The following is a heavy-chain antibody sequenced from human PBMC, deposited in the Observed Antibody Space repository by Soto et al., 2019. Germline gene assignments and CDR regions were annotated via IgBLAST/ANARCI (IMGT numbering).Heavy chain of an antibody. J-gene: IGHJ6*02. D-gene: IGHD5-18*01. CDR3: ARLGEIQLWSPTARGYYYGMDV. V-gene: IGHV5-51*01. Sequence: PGESLKISCKGSGYSFTSYWIGWVRQMPGKDLEWMGIIYPGDSDTRYSPSFQGQVTISADKSISTAYLQWSSLTASDTAMYYCARLGEIQLWSPTARGYYYGMDVWGQGTTVTVSS. CDR1: GYSFTSYW. CDR2: IYPGDSDT.